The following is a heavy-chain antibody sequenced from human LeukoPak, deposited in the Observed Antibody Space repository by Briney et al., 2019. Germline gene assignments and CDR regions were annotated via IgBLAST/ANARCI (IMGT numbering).Heavy chain of an antibody. J-gene: IGHJ6*03. CDR1: GFTVSSNY. Sequence: PGGSLRLSCAASGFTVSSNYMSWVRQAPVKGLEWVSVIYSGGSTYYADSVKGRFTISRDNAKNSLYLQMNSLRAEDTAVYYCARNYYYYMDVWGKGTTVTVSS. V-gene: IGHV3-53*01. CDR2: IYSGGST. CDR3: ARNYYYYMDV.